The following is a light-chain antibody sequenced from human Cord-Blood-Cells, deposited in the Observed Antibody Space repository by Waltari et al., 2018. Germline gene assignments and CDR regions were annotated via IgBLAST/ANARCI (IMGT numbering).Light chain of an antibody. CDR2: KDS. V-gene: IGLV3-25*02. CDR1: ALPKQY. J-gene: IGLJ3*02. Sequence: SYELTQPPSVSVSPGQTARITCSGDALPKQYAYWYQQQPGQAPVLVIYKDSERPSGIPERFSGSSSGTTVTLTISGVHAEDEADYYCQSADSSGTPWVFGGGTKLTVL. CDR3: QSADSSGTPWV.